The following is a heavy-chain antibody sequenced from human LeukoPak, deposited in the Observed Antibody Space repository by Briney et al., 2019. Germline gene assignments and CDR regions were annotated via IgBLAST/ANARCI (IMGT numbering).Heavy chain of an antibody. V-gene: IGHV5-51*01. CDR2: IYPGDSDT. Sequence: GESLKISCKGSGYSFTSYRIGWVRQMPGKGLEWMGIIYPGDSDTRYCPSFQGQVTISADKSISTAYLQWSSLKASDTAMYYCARGTGTVALPFDYWGQGTLVTVSS. CDR1: GYSFTSYR. J-gene: IGHJ4*02. D-gene: IGHD6-19*01. CDR3: ARGTGTVALPFDY.